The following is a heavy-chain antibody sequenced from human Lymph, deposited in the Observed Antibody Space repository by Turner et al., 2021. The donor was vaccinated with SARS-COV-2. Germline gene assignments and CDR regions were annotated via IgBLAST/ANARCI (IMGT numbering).Heavy chain of an antibody. V-gene: IGHV4-59*01. CDR2: IFYRGST. Sequence: QVQLPESGPSLVKPLETLSLTCTVSGGSMNNNYWSWIRQPPGKRLEWIGFIFYRGSTNYNPSLKSRVTISVDTSENQFSLKLTSVTAADTAIYYCARQTVNNWVDPWGQGTLVTVSS. CDR1: GGSMNNNY. J-gene: IGHJ5*02. CDR3: ARQTVNNWVDP. D-gene: IGHD2-21*02.